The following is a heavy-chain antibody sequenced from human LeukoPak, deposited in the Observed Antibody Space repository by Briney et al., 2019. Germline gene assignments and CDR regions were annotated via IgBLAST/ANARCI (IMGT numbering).Heavy chain of an antibody. CDR3: AKRIRGVISPFDY. D-gene: IGHD3-10*01. V-gene: IGHV3-30*04. Sequence: GGSLRLSCAASGFTFSSYAMHWVRQAPGKGLEWVAVISYDGSNKYYADSVKGRFTISRDNSKNTLYLQMNSLRAEDTAVYYCAKRIRGVISPFDYWGQGTLVTVSS. CDR1: GFTFSSYA. CDR2: ISYDGSNK. J-gene: IGHJ4*02.